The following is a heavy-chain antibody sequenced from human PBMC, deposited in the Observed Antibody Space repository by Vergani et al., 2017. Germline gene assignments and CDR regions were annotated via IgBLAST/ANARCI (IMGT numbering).Heavy chain of an antibody. CDR3: ARSTVDAFDI. Sequence: QVQLQESGPGLVKPSQTLSLTCTVSGGSISSGSNYWSWFRQPAGKGLEWIGRIYTSGSTNYNPSLKSRVTLSVDTSNNQFSLKLSSVTAADTSVYYCARSTVDAFDIWGQGTMVTVSS. V-gene: IGHV4-61*02. D-gene: IGHD4-17*01. CDR1: GGSISSGSNY. J-gene: IGHJ3*02. CDR2: IYTSGST.